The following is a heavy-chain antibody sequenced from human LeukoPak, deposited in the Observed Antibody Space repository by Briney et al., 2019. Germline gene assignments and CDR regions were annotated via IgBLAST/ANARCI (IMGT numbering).Heavy chain of an antibody. Sequence: GGSLRLSCAASGFTFSSYAMHWVRQAPGKGLEYVSAISSNGGSTYYANPVKGRFTISRDNSKNTLYLQMGSLRAEDMAVYYCARDSLTDYYFDYWGQGTLVTVSS. CDR1: GFTFSSYA. CDR3: ARDSLTDYYFDY. V-gene: IGHV3-64*01. D-gene: IGHD3-9*01. J-gene: IGHJ4*02. CDR2: ISSNGGST.